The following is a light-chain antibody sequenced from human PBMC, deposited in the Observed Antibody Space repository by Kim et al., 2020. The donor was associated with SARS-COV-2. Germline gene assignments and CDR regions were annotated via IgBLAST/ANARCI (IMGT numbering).Light chain of an antibody. J-gene: IGLJ3*02. CDR2: GKN. CDR1: SLRSYY. Sequence: SSELTQDPAVSVALGQTVRITCQGDSLRSYYASWYQQKPGQAPVLVIYGKNNRPSGIPDRFSGSSSGNTASLTITGAQAEDVADYYCNSRDSSGNPWVFG. CDR3: NSRDSSGNPWV. V-gene: IGLV3-19*01.